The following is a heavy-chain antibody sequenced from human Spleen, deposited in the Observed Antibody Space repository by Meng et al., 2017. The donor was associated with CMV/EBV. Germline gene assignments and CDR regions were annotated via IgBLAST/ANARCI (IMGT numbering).Heavy chain of an antibody. CDR2: ISPILGTA. V-gene: IGHV1-69*05. CDR3: ARDGSVIVGGNYYYGMDV. CDR1: GGTFSRFA. Sequence: SVKVSCKASGGTFSRFAISWVRQAPGQGLEWMGGISPILGTANYAQKFQGTVTITTDESTSTAYMELSSLRSEDTAVYYCARDGSVIVGGNYYYGMDVWGQGTTVTVS. J-gene: IGHJ6*02. D-gene: IGHD1-26*01.